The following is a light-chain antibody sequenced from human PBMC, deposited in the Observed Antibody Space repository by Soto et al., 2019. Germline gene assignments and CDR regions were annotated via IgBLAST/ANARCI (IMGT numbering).Light chain of an antibody. Sequence: IVLTQSPGTLSLSPGERATLSCRASQSISATHLAWYQQRPGQAPRLLLYGASSRATGIPDRFSGSGSGTDFTLTISRVEPGDFAVFYCQHYGSSPLTFGGGTKVEIK. CDR3: QHYGSSPLT. V-gene: IGKV3-20*01. CDR2: GAS. J-gene: IGKJ4*01. CDR1: QSISATH.